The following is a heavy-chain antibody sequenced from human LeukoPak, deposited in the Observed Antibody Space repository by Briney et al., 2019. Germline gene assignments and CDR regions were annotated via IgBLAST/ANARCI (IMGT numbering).Heavy chain of an antibody. D-gene: IGHD3-9*01. CDR3: AKTWRPGLDFDWLLYFDY. CDR2: ISGSGSST. J-gene: IGHJ4*02. V-gene: IGHV3-23*01. Sequence: GGSLRLSCAASGFTFSSYAMSWVRQAPGKGLEWVSAISGSGSSTYYADSVKGRFTISRDNSKNTLYLQMNSLRAEDTAVYYCAKTWRPGLDFDWLLYFDYWGQGTLVTVSS. CDR1: GFTFSSYA.